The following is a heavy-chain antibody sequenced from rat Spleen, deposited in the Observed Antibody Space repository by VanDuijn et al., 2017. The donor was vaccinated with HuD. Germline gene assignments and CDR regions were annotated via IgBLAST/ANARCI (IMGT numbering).Heavy chain of an antibody. CDR2: ITSAGGTT. V-gene: IGHV5-31*01. J-gene: IGHJ4*01. Sequence: EVQLVESGGGLVQPGRSMKLSCAASGLTFNNYWMTWIRQAPGKGLEWVASITSAGGTTYYVDSVKGRFTISRDNAKSTLYLQMDSLRSEDTATYYCTREDWVLDVWGQGASVTVSS. CDR1: GLTFNNYW. D-gene: IGHD4-2*01. CDR3: TREDWVLDV.